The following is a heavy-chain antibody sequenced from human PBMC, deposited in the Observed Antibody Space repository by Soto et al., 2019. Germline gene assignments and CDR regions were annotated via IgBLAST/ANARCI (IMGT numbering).Heavy chain of an antibody. Sequence: LRLSPAASGSTFRISAMSRVRQAPGKGREWVGPISGSGVRTCYGDPVKGRFTIPRDNSKNTLHLQINSLRAEDTAVYYCAREGSQLLTRGNWFDTRGQGTLVTVSS. CDR3: AREGSQLLTRGNWFDT. J-gene: IGHJ5*02. CDR1: GSTFRISA. CDR2: ISGSGVRT. D-gene: IGHD2-2*01. V-gene: IGHV3-23*01.